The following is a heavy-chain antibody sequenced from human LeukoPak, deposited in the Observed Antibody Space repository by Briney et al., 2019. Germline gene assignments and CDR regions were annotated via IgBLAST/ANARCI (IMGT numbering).Heavy chain of an antibody. CDR3: ARSGYQLLSPFDY. V-gene: IGHV3-7*01. CDR2: VKQDGSEK. D-gene: IGHD2-2*01. CDR1: GFTFSSYW. Sequence: PGGSLGLSCAASGFTFSSYWMSWVRQAPGKGLEWVANVKQDGSEKYYVDSMEGRFTISRDNAKNSLYLQMSSLRAEDTAVYYCARSGYQLLSPFDYWGQGTLVTVSS. J-gene: IGHJ4*02.